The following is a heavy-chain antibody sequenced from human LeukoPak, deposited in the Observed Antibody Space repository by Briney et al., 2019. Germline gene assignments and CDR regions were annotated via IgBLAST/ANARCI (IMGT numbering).Heavy chain of an antibody. D-gene: IGHD4-11*01. CDR3: ARGRVSSSHWYSTYYYYFSMDV. J-gene: IGHJ6*03. CDR1: DDSITIYY. CDR2: IHHTGIT. Sequence: SETLSLTCTVSDDSITIYYWSWIRQPPGKGREGRGYIHHTGITNHNPSLNSRITISRDTSNNHFSLELSSATAADTAVYFWARGRVSSSHWYSTYYYYFSMDVWGKGTTVTVSS. V-gene: IGHV4-59*01.